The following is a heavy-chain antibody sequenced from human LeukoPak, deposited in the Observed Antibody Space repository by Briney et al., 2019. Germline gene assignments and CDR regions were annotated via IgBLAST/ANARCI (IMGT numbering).Heavy chain of an antibody. V-gene: IGHV3-21*04. Sequence: PGGSLRLSCAASGFTFSSYSMNWVRQAPGKGLEWVSSISSSSSYIYYADSVKGRFTISRDNSKNTLYLQMNSLRAEDTAVYYCASRETYYYDSSGYYGEIDYWGQGTLVTVSS. CDR2: ISSSSSYI. J-gene: IGHJ4*02. CDR1: GFTFSSYS. D-gene: IGHD3-22*01. CDR3: ASRETYYYDSSGYYGEIDY.